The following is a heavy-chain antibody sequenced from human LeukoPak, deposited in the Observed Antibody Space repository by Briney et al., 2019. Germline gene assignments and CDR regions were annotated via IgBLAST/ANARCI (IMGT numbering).Heavy chain of an antibody. CDR3: AKVAGPWTYYYYYGMDV. D-gene: IGHD6-19*01. CDR2: ISWNSGSI. Sequence: GRSLRLSCAASGFTFDDYAMHWVRQAPGKGLEWVSGISWNSGSIGYADSAKGRFTISRDNAKNSLYLQMNSLRAEDTALYYCAKVAGPWTYYYYYGMDVWGQGTTVTVSS. CDR1: GFTFDDYA. V-gene: IGHV3-9*01. J-gene: IGHJ6*02.